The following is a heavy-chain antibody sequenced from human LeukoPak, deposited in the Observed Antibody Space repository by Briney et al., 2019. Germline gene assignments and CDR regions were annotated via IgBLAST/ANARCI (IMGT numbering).Heavy chain of an antibody. CDR1: GGSFSGYY. J-gene: IGHJ4*02. Sequence: PSETLSLTCAVYGGSFSGYYWSWIRQPPGKGLEWIGEINHSGSTNYNPSLKSQVTISVDTSKNQFSLKLSSVTAADTAVYYCAVRLRYDSKSFTFDYWGQGTLVTVSS. CDR3: AVRLRYDSKSFTFDY. V-gene: IGHV4-34*01. CDR2: INHSGST. D-gene: IGHD3-22*01.